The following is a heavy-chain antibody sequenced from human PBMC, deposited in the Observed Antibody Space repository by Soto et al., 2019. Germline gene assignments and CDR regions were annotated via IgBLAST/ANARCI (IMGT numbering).Heavy chain of an antibody. CDR1: GASIISSTYY. Sequence: SETLSLTCAVSGASIISSTYYFVCVRQPPGKRLEWIGSIYYSGSTYYNPSLKSRVTISVDTSKKQFSLKLTSVTAADTAVYHCARLSDRRYFDYWGQGTLVTVSS. V-gene: IGHV4-39*01. D-gene: IGHD6-6*01. CDR3: ARLSDRRYFDY. CDR2: IYYSGST. J-gene: IGHJ4*02.